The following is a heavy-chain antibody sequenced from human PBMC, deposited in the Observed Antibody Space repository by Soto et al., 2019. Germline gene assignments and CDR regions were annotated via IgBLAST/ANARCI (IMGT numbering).Heavy chain of an antibody. D-gene: IGHD2-15*01. CDR3: ARGVGYYYYYMDV. CDR2: INPNSGGT. Sequence: ASVKVSCKACGYTFTGYYMHWVRQAPGQGPEWMGWINPNSGGTNYAQKFQGWVTMTRDTSISTAYMELSRLRSDDTAVYYCARGVGYYYYYMDVWGKGTTVTVSS. J-gene: IGHJ6*03. V-gene: IGHV1-2*04. CDR1: GYTFTGYY.